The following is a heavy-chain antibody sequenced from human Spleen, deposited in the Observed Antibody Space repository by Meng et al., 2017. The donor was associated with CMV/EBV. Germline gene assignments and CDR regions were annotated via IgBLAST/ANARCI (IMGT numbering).Heavy chain of an antibody. D-gene: IGHD3-16*01. J-gene: IGHJ2*01. CDR3: AREGLVGDLRYFDL. V-gene: IGHV1-2*06. CDR1: AYTFAGYY. CDR2: INPNSGGA. Sequence: QGQLVQAGAEVKKPGASVKAPCKASAYTFAGYYMHWVRQAPGQGLEWMGRINPNSGGANYAQKFQGRVTMTRDTSISTAYMELSRLRSDDTAVYYCAREGLVGDLRYFDLWGRGTLVTVSS.